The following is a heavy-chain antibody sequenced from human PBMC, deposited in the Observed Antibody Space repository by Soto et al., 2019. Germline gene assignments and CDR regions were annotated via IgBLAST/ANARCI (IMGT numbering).Heavy chain of an antibody. Sequence: QVQLQQRGAGLLKPSETLSLTCAVYGGSFSGYYWSWIRQPPGKGLEWIGEINHSGSTNYNPSLNSPRTISVXXSXHXXSLELSSVPAADTAVYYCARGRTYYYGSGSLFLDYWGQGTLVTVSS. D-gene: IGHD3-10*01. CDR2: INHSGST. V-gene: IGHV4-34*01. CDR3: ARGRTYYYGSGSLFLDY. J-gene: IGHJ4*02. CDR1: GGSFSGYY.